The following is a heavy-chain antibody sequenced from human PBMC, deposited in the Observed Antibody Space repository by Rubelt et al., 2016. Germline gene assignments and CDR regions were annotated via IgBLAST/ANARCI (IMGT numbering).Heavy chain of an antibody. CDR3: ARDGRNYYGSGDFDY. J-gene: IGHJ4*02. CDR2: ISYDGSNK. D-gene: IGHD3-10*01. V-gene: IGHV3-30*04. Sequence: GKGLEWVAVISYDGSNKYYADSVKGRFTISRDNSKNTLYLQMNSLRAEDTAVYYCARDGRNYYGSGDFDYWGQGTLVTVSS.